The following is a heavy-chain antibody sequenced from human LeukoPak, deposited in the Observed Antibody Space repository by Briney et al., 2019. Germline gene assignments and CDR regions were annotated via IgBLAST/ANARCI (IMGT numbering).Heavy chain of an antibody. CDR2: IYTSGST. CDR1: GGPISSGSYY. CDR3: ARVGPGQQLWDWFDP. J-gene: IGHJ5*02. Sequence: SQTLSLTCTVSGGPISSGSYYWSWIRQPAGKGLEWIGRIYTSGSTNYNPSLKSRVTISVDTSKNQFSLKLSSVTAADTAVYYCARVGPGQQLWDWFDPWGQGTLVTVSS. D-gene: IGHD6-13*01. V-gene: IGHV4-61*02.